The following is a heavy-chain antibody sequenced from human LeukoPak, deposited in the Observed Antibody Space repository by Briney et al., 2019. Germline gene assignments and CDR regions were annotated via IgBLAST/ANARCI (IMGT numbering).Heavy chain of an antibody. Sequence: PGGSLRLSCATSRFTFSRYWMTWVRQAPGKGLEWVSSISSSSSYIYYADSVKGRFTISRDNAKNSLYLQMNSLRAEDTAVYYCARGDVVPDLLSFDYWGQGILVTVSS. CDR1: RFTFSRYW. D-gene: IGHD2-2*01. J-gene: IGHJ4*02. V-gene: IGHV3-21*01. CDR2: ISSSSSYI. CDR3: ARGDVVPDLLSFDY.